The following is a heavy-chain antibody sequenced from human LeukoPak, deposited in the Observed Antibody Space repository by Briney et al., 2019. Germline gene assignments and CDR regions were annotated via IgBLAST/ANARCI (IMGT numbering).Heavy chain of an antibody. J-gene: IGHJ4*02. CDR2: INAGNGNT. CDR1: GYTFTSYA. CDR3: AAAKGYSYGYYYAPFDY. V-gene: IGHV1-3*01. Sequence: ASVKVSCKASGYTFTSYAMHWVRQAPGQRLEWMGWINAGNGNTKYSQKFQGRVTMTEDTSTDTAYMELSSLRSEDTAVYYCAAAKGYSYGYYYAPFDYWGQGTLVTVSS. D-gene: IGHD5-18*01.